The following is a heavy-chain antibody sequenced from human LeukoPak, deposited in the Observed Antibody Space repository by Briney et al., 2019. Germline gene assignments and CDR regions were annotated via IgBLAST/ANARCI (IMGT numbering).Heavy chain of an antibody. CDR3: ARTVVIAATYWFDP. D-gene: IGHD2-15*01. CDR1: GGSVSSGGHY. V-gene: IGHV4-31*03. Sequence: SETLSLTCTVSGGSVSSGGHYWTWIRQYPGKGLEWIGYIYYIGTTHYNPSLKSRVTISLDTSKNQFSLNLSSVTAADTAVYYCARTVVIAATYWFDPWGQGSLVTVSS. J-gene: IGHJ5*02. CDR2: IYYIGTT.